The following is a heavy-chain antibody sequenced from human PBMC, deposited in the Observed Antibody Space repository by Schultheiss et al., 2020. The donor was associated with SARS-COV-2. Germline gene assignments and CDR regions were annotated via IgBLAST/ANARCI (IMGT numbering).Heavy chain of an antibody. CDR3: ARGTTVTTPSYFDY. J-gene: IGHJ4*02. CDR2: ISSSGSTI. V-gene: IGHV3-48*04. CDR1: GFTFSSYS. D-gene: IGHD4-17*01. Sequence: GGSLRLSCAASGFTFSSYSMNWVRQAPGKGLEWVSYISSSGSTIYYADSVKGRFTISRDNAKNSLYLQMNSLRAEDTAVYYCARGTTVTTPSYFDYWGQGTLVTVSS.